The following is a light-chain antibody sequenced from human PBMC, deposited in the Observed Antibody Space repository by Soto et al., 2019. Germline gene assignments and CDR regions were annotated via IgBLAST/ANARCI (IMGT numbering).Light chain of an antibody. CDR3: QQYNNWPPT. CDR1: QSVSSN. CDR2: GAS. J-gene: IGKJ5*01. V-gene: IGKV3-15*01. Sequence: EIVMTQSPATLSVSPGERATLSCRASQSVSSNLAWYQQKPGQAPRLLIYGASTRATGIPARFSGSRSGTEFTITISRLQSEDFAVYYCQQYNNWPPTFGQGTRLEIK.